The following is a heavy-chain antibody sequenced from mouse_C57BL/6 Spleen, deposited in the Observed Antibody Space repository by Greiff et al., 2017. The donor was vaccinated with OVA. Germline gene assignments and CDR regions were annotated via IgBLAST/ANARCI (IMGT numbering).Heavy chain of an antibody. CDR1: GYTFTDYY. Sequence: EVQLQQSGPVLVKPGASVKMSCKASGYTFTDYYMNWVKQSHGKSLEWIGVINPYNGGTSYNQKFKGKATLTVDKSSSTAYMELNSLTSEDSAVYYSARESSSYGYFDVWGTGTTVTVSS. V-gene: IGHV1-19*01. CDR2: INPYNGGT. J-gene: IGHJ1*03. D-gene: IGHD1-3*01. CDR3: ARESSSYGYFDV.